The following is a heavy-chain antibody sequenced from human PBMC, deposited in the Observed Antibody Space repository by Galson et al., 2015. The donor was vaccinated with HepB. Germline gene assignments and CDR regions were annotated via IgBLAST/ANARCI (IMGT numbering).Heavy chain of an antibody. V-gene: IGHV1-69*10. CDR1: GGTFSSYP. Sequence: SVKVSCKASGGTFSSYPISWVRQAPGQGLEWMGGIIPIFGISNYAQKFQGRVTITADKSTSTAYMELSSLRSEDTAVYYCARERGGFYYLDYWGQGTLVTVSS. CDR3: ARERGGFYYLDY. J-gene: IGHJ4*02. CDR2: IIPIFGIS. D-gene: IGHD3-22*01.